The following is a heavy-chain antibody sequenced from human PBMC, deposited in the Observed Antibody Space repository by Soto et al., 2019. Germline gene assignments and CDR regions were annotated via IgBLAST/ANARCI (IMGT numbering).Heavy chain of an antibody. V-gene: IGHV3-30*03. D-gene: IGHD3-3*01. J-gene: IGHJ5*01. CDR1: TVTINVHG. CDR3: ARDIWSGDYKWFDS. Sequence: LRLSCTSSTVTINVHGIQWVRQAPGKGLEWVAFISNDGRAQYYADSVKGRFTISRDYSKSTVDLQMNSLRNEETAVYYCARDIWSGDYKWFDSWGPGTLVTVSS. CDR2: ISNDGRAQ.